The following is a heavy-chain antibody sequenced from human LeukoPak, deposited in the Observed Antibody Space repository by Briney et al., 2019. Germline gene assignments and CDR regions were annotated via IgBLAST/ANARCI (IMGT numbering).Heavy chain of an antibody. CDR1: GFTFRNAW. CDR3: ITARKSYYHDSSGYYRFDY. Sequence: GGSLRLSCADSGFTFRNAWMSWVRQAPGKGLEWVGRIKSKTDGGTTDYAAPVKGRFTISRDDSKNTLYLQMNSLKTEDTAVYYCITARKSYYHDSSGYYRFDYWGQGTLVTVSS. V-gene: IGHV3-15*01. D-gene: IGHD3-22*01. J-gene: IGHJ4*02. CDR2: IKSKTDGGTT.